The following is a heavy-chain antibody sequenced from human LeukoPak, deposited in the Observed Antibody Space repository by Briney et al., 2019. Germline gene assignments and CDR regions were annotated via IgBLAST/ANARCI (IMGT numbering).Heavy chain of an antibody. CDR3: AKASATAVAGFDY. CDR1: GFTFSSYA. Sequence: PGGSLRLSCAASGFTFSSYAMTWVRQAPGKALEWVSTLSPRGGRTFYSDSVRGRFTISRDNSKNTLYLQMNSLRAEDTAVYYCAKASATAVAGFDYWGQGALVTVSA. J-gene: IGHJ4*02. V-gene: IGHV3-23*01. D-gene: IGHD6-19*01. CDR2: LSPRGGRT.